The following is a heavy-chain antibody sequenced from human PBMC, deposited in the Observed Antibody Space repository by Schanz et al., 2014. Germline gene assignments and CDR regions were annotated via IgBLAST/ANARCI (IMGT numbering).Heavy chain of an antibody. D-gene: IGHD3-16*01. CDR1: GGTFSSYT. CDR2: ILPIVGIA. V-gene: IGHV1-69*02. CDR3: ATIGVNDYWRFGLDL. Sequence: QVQLVQSGAEVKKPGSSVKVSCKASGGTFSSYTISWVRQAPGQGLEWMGRILPIVGIANYAQKFLGRVTITADKSTSTAYMELKSLRSADTAVYYCATIGVNDYWRFGLDLWGQGTTVTVSS. J-gene: IGHJ6*02.